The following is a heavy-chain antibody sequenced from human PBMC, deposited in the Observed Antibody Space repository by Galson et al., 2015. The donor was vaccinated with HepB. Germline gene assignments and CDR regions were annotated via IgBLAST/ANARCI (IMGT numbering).Heavy chain of an antibody. Sequence: SLRLSCAASGFTFSSYAMHWVRQAPGKGLEWVAGIWYDGSNTHYEDSVKGRFTISRDNSQNTLYLQMNGLRAEDAAVYYCARHPTAFYDFWSGYSDNWFDPWGQGTLITVSS. V-gene: IGHV3-33*01. CDR1: GFTFSSYA. CDR3: ARHPTAFYDFWSGYSDNWFDP. J-gene: IGHJ5*02. CDR2: IWYDGSNT. D-gene: IGHD3-3*01.